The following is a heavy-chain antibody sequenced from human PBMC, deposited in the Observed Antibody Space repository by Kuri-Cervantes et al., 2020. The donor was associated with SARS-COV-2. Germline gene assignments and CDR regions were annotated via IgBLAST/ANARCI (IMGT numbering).Heavy chain of an antibody. V-gene: IGHV3-64*04. D-gene: IGHD3-9*01. J-gene: IGHJ5*02. CDR3: TLTGWFDP. CDR1: GFTFSSYA. Sequence: GESLKISCSASGFTFSSYAMHWVRQAPGKGLEYVSAISSNGGSTYYADSVKGRFTISRDNAKNTLYLQMNSLRAEDTAVYYCTLTGWFDPWGQGTLVTVSS. CDR2: ISSNGGST.